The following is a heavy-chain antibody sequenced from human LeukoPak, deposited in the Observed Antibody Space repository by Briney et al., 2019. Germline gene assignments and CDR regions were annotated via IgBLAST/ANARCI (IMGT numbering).Heavy chain of an antibody. CDR3: AGSIVVVPAAELNAFDI. V-gene: IGHV3-66*01. CDR2: IYSGGST. J-gene: IGHJ3*02. D-gene: IGHD2-2*01. Sequence: TGGSLRLSRAASGFTVSSNYMSWVRQAPGKGLEWVSVIYSGGSTYYADSVKGRFTISRDNSKNTLYLQMNSLRAEDTAVYYCAGSIVVVPAAELNAFDIWGQGTMVTVSS. CDR1: GFTVSSNY.